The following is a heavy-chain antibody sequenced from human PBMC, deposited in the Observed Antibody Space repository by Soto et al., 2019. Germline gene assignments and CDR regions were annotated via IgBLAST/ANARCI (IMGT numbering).Heavy chain of an antibody. Sequence: QVQLVQSGAEVKKPGASVKVSCKASGYTFTDYYMHWVRQAPGQGLEWMGWINPNSGGTKYAQKCKAWVTLTADTCISTAYLDLSRLRSDHTAVYYCAREIRSGYYKYCYFDLWGRGTLVTVSS. CDR3: AREIRSGYYKYCYFDL. V-gene: IGHV1-2*04. D-gene: IGHD3-3*01. J-gene: IGHJ2*01. CDR1: GYTFTDYY. CDR2: INPNSGGT.